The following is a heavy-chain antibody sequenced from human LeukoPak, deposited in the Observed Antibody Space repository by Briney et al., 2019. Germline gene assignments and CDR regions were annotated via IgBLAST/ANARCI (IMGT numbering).Heavy chain of an antibody. J-gene: IGHJ3*02. D-gene: IGHD3-22*01. CDR2: VYPGDSDT. Sequence: GESLKISCKGSGYTFNTYWIGWVRQMPGKGLERMGIVYPGDSDTRYSPSFQGQVTISADKSINTAYLQWSSLKASDTAMYYCARRLRPGYDSSGYFPHAFDIWGQGTMVIVSS. CDR1: GYTFNTYW. CDR3: ARRLRPGYDSSGYFPHAFDI. V-gene: IGHV5-51*01.